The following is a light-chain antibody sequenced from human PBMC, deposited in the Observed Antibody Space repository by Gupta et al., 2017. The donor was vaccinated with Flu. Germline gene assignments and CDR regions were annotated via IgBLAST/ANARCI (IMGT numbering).Light chain of an antibody. Sequence: EMMLTPSPATLSLSPGDRATLSCSASQRVSSYLAWYQQKPGQAPRLLIYEASNRETGIPARFSGSGSGTDFTLTISKLQPEDFAVYYCQQRSNWLLTFGGGTKVEIK. J-gene: IGKJ4*01. CDR3: QQRSNWLLT. V-gene: IGKV3-11*01. CDR2: EAS. CDR1: QRVSSY.